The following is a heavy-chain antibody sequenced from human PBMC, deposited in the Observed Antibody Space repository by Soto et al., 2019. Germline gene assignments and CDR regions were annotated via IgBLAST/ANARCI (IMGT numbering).Heavy chain of an antibody. Sequence: TSETLSLTCTVSGGSISSSNYYWGWIRQPPGKGLEWIGYIYHSGSTYYNPSLKSRVTISVDRSKNQFSLKLSSVTAADTAVYYCARGRRVRGPSGYSYWFDPWGQGTLVTVSS. CDR1: GGSISSSNYY. CDR2: IYHSGST. J-gene: IGHJ5*02. CDR3: ARGRRVRGPSGYSYWFDP. V-gene: IGHV4-30-2*01. D-gene: IGHD5-18*01.